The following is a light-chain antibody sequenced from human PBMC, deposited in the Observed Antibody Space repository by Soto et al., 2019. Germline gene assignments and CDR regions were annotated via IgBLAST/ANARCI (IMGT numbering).Light chain of an antibody. J-gene: IGKJ1*01. CDR3: QHYSLYSAS. CDR1: QNIFTY. V-gene: IGKV1-5*01. CDR2: DAS. Sequence: DIPMTQSPSTLSASVGDRVTISCRASQNIFTYLAWYQQKPGKAPKLLIFDASTLQSGVPPRFSSSGSGTEFTLTISSLQADDFATYYCQHYSLYSASFGPGTKV.